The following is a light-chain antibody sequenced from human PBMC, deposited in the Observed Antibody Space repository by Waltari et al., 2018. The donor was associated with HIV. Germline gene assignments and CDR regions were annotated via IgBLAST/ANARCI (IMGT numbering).Light chain of an antibody. CDR2: RNN. CDR1: SSNIGGNY. J-gene: IGLJ3*02. Sequence: QSVLTQPPSASGAPGQRVTMSCSGSSSNIGGNYVYWYQHLPGSAPKPLISRNNNRPSGVPDRFSGSKSGTSASLAISGLRSEDESDYYCAAWDDSLSGVLFGGGTKLTVL. CDR3: AAWDDSLSGVL. V-gene: IGLV1-47*01.